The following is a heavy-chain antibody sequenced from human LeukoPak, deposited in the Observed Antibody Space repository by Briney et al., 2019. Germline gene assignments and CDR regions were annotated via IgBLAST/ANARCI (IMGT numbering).Heavy chain of an antibody. J-gene: IGHJ4*01. CDR2: ISYDGSNK. CDR1: GFTFSSYA. V-gene: IGHV3-30-3*01. CDR3: ARGIAY. Sequence: GGSLRLSCAASGFTFSSYAMHWVRQAPGKGLEWVAVISYDGSNKYYADSVKGRFTISRDNSKNTLYLQMNSLRAEDTAVYYCARGIAYWGHGTLVTVSS.